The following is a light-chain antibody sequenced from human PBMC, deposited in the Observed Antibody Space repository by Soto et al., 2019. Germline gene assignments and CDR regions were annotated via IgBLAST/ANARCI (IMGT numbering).Light chain of an antibody. V-gene: IGLV2-11*01. J-gene: IGLJ2*01. CDR3: CSDAASPVV. Sequence: QSVLTQPRSVSGSPGQSVTISCTGTSSDVGGYDYVSWYQQPPGKAPKLMIYDVTKRPSGVPDRFSGSKSGNTASLTISGLQAEDEGDYYCCSDAASPVVFGGGTKLTVL. CDR1: SSDVGGYDY. CDR2: DVT.